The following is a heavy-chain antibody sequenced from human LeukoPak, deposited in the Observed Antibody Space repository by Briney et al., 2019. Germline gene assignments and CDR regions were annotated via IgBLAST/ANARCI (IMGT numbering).Heavy chain of an antibody. CDR3: ARVRWIAAAEGAFDI. D-gene: IGHD6-13*01. J-gene: IGHJ3*02. CDR2: ISYDGSNK. V-gene: IGHV3-30*03. CDR1: GFTFSSYG. Sequence: GGSLRLSCAASGFTFSSYGMHWVRQAPGKGLEWVAVISYDGSNKYYADSVKGRFTISRDNSKNTLYLQMNSLRAEDTAVYYCARVRWIAAAEGAFDIWGQGTMVTVSS.